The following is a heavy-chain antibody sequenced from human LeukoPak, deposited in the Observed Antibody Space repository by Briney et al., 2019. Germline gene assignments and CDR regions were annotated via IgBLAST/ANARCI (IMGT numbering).Heavy chain of an antibody. Sequence: GGSLRLSCAASGFTFSSYEMNWVRQAPGKGLEWVSYISSSGSTIYYADSVKGRFTISRDNAKNSLYLQMNSLRAEDTAVYYCARQTYYYDSTPLGYWGQGTLVTVSS. D-gene: IGHD3-22*01. CDR2: ISSSGSTI. V-gene: IGHV3-48*03. CDR1: GFTFSSYE. CDR3: ARQTYYYDSTPLGY. J-gene: IGHJ4*02.